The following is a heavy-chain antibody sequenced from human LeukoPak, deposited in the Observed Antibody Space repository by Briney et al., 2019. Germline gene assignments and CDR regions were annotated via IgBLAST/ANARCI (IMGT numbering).Heavy chain of an antibody. Sequence: PSQTLSLTCTVSGGSISSGSYYWSWIRQPAGKGLEWIGRVYTSGSTNYNPSLKSRVTISVDTSKNQFSLNLSSVTAADTAVYYCARDRPTYYDSSGYYLESDYWGQGTLVTVSS. J-gene: IGHJ4*02. CDR2: VYTSGST. D-gene: IGHD3-22*01. V-gene: IGHV4-61*02. CDR3: ARDRPTYYDSSGYYLESDY. CDR1: GGSISSGSYY.